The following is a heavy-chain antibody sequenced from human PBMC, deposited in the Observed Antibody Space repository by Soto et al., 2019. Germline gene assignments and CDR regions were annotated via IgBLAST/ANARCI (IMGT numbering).Heavy chain of an antibody. CDR1: GGTFSSYA. D-gene: IGHD3-9*01. Sequence: QVQLVQSGAEVKKPGSSVKVSCKASGGTFSSYAISWVRQAPGQGLEWMGGIIPIFGTANYAQKFQGRVTITADESTSIAYMELSSVRSEDTAVYYCARGDPGILTGWTLFDIWGQGTMVTVSS. CDR3: ARGDPGILTGWTLFDI. J-gene: IGHJ3*02. V-gene: IGHV1-69*01. CDR2: IIPIFGTA.